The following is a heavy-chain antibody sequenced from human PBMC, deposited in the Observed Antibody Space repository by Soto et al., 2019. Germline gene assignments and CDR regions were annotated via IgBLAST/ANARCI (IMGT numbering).Heavy chain of an antibody. D-gene: IGHD2-15*01. CDR1: GYTFSSYH. J-gene: IGHJ4*02. V-gene: IGHV1-46*01. CDR3: AREGCRGGYCYGFFDY. Sequence: GASVKVSCKTSGYTFSSYHVHWVRQAPGQGLDWMGVVKAFTAGTDTRVYAQKFQGRVTMTRDTSTSTVYMELNSLRSEDTALYYCAREGCRGGYCYGFFDYWGQGTLVTVSS. CDR2: VKAFTAGTDTR.